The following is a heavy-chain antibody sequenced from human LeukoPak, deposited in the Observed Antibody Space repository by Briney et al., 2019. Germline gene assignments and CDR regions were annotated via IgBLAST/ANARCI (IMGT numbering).Heavy chain of an antibody. J-gene: IGHJ4*02. Sequence: PSETLSLTCTVSGGSFSSYYWSWIRQPAGEGLEWIGRVYSSGNTNYNPSLKSRVTMSVDTSRNQFSLKLTSVTAADSAVYYCARMFSGTYGGIDYWGQGTLVTVSS. V-gene: IGHV4-4*07. D-gene: IGHD1-26*01. CDR1: GGSFSSYY. CDR2: VYSSGNT. CDR3: ARMFSGTYGGIDY.